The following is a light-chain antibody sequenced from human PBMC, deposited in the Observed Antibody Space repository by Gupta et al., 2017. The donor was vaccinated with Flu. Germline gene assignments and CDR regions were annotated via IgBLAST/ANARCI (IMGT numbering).Light chain of an antibody. V-gene: IGKV3-20*01. J-gene: IGKJ2*01. Sequence: EIVLTQSPGTLSLSPGERATLSCRASQSVSSRYLAWFQQKTGQAPRPLIYGASSRAAGIADSISSSGSGTDFTLTISRLEHEDYVVYYCQQYGSSPPYTFGQGTKLEIK. CDR1: QSVSSRY. CDR3: QQYGSSPPYT. CDR2: GAS.